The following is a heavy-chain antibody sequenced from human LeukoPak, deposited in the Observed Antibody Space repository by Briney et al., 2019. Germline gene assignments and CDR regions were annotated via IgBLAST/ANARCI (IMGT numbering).Heavy chain of an antibody. CDR2: IYTSGST. V-gene: IGHV4-4*07. Sequence: PSETLSLTCTVSGGSISSYYWSWIRQPAGRGLEWIGRIYTSGSTNYNPSLKSRVTMSVDTSKNQFSLKLSSVNAADQDLYYCARHTSARAARRPIGFDYWGQGTLVTVSS. CDR3: ARHTSARAARRPIGFDY. D-gene: IGHD6-6*01. J-gene: IGHJ4*02. CDR1: GGSISSYY.